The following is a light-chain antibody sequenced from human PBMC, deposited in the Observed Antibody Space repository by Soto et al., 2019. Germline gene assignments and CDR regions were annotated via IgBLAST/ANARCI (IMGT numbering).Light chain of an antibody. J-gene: IGLJ2*01. Sequence: QPVLTQPRSVSGSPGQSVTISCTGTSSDVGTYNYVSWFQQHPGKAPKLIICDVTQRPSGVPDRFSGSKSGNTASLTVSGLQAEDEADYYCCSYAGSYSLVFGGGTKVTVL. CDR2: DVT. CDR1: SSDVGTYNY. CDR3: CSYAGSYSLV. V-gene: IGLV2-11*01.